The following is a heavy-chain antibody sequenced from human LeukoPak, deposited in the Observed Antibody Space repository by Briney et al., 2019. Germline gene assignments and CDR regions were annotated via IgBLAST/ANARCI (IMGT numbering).Heavy chain of an antibody. CDR1: GFIFSRYW. CDR3: ARETPRLCQDY. J-gene: IGHJ4*02. D-gene: IGHD6-19*01. Sequence: PGGSLRLSCATSGFIFSRYWMSWVRQAPGKGLEWVAVISYDGSNKYYADSVKGRFTISRDNSKNTLYLQMNSLRAEDTAVYYCARETPRLCQDYWGQGTLVTVSS. V-gene: IGHV3-30-3*01. CDR2: ISYDGSNK.